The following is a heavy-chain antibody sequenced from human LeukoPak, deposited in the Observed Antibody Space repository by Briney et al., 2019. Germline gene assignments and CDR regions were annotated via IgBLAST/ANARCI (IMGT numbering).Heavy chain of an antibody. J-gene: IGHJ3*02. D-gene: IGHD2-2*01. CDR3: ASKDCSSTNCCEVDAFHI. Sequence: GESLKISCKGSGYRFTTYWIGWVRQMPGKGLEWMGIIYPGDSDTRYSPSFQGQVTISADKSISTAYLQWSSLKASDTAMYYCASKDCSSTNCCEVDAFHIWGQGTMVTVSS. CDR2: IYPGDSDT. V-gene: IGHV5-51*01. CDR1: GYRFTTYW.